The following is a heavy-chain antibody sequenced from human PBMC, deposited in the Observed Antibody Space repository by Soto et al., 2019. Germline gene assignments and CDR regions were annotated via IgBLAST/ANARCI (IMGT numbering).Heavy chain of an antibody. D-gene: IGHD6-19*01. Sequence: GGSLRLSCAASGFTFSSYAMSWVRQAPGKGLEWVSAISGSGGSTYYADSVKGRFTISRDNSKNTLYLQMNSLKASDTAMYYCARQRSGWDIDYWGQGTLVTVSS. J-gene: IGHJ4*02. V-gene: IGHV3-23*01. CDR3: ARQRSGWDIDY. CDR2: ISGSGGST. CDR1: GFTFSSYA.